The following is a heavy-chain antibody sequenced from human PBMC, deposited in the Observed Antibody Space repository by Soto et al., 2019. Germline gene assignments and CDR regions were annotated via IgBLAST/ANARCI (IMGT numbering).Heavy chain of an antibody. J-gene: IGHJ5*02. CDR3: ARAGEHIVVAEKPWFDP. CDR2: INHSGST. Sequence: QVQLQQWGAGLLKPSETLSLTCAVYGGSFSGYYWSWIRQPPGKGLEWIGEINHSGSTNYNPSLKSRVTISVDTSKNQFSLKLSSVTAADTAVYYCARAGEHIVVAEKPWFDPWGQGTLVTVSS. V-gene: IGHV4-34*01. D-gene: IGHD2-21*01. CDR1: GGSFSGYY.